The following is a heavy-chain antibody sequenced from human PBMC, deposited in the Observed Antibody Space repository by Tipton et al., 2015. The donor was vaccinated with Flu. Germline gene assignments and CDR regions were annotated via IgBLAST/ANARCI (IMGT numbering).Heavy chain of an antibody. Sequence: TLSLTCTVSGGSISSYYWSWIRQPPRKGLQWIGNICPGSIYYNPSLKSRLTLSLDTSRIQFSLRLTSMTAADTAVYYCARRDYSNYVSDPKNWFDSWGHGTLVTVSS. CDR3: ARRDYSNYVSDPKNWFDS. CDR1: GGSISSYY. D-gene: IGHD4-11*01. V-gene: IGHV4-4*08. J-gene: IGHJ5*01. CDR2: ICPGSI.